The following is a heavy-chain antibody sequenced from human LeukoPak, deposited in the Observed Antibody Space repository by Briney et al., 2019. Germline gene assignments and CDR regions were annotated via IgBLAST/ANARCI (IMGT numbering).Heavy chain of an antibody. J-gene: IGHJ4*02. V-gene: IGHV3-15*01. D-gene: IGHD3-22*01. CDR3: TTLMGYYDSSGYYPLDY. CDR2: IKSKTDGGTT. Sequence: GGSLRLSCAASGFTFSNAWMSWVRQAPGKGLEWVGRIKSKTDGGTTDYAAPVKGRFTISRDDSKNTLYLQMNSLKTEDTAVYYCTTLMGYYDSSGYYPLDYWGQGTLVTVSS. CDR1: GFTFSNAW.